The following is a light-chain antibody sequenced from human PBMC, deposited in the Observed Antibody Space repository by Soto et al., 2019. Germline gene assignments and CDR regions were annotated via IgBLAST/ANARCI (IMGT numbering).Light chain of an antibody. Sequence: EIVMTQSPATLSVSPGERATLSCRASQSVSSNLAWYQQKPGQAPRLLIYGASTRATGIPARFSGSGSGTEFTLTISSEQSEDFAVYYCQQRSNWPPHTFGQGTKLEIK. CDR3: QQRSNWPPHT. V-gene: IGKV3-15*01. CDR2: GAS. CDR1: QSVSSN. J-gene: IGKJ2*01.